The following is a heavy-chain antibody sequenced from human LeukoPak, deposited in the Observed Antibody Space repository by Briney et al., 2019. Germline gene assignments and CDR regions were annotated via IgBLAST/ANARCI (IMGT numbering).Heavy chain of an antibody. CDR1: GYTFTGYY. D-gene: IGHD6-13*01. J-gene: IGHJ4*02. V-gene: IGHV1-2*02. CDR2: INPNSGGT. CDR3: ARSRLIAAAGTGDY. Sequence: ASVKVSCKASGYTFTGYYMHWVRQAPGQGLEWMGWINPNSGGTNYAQKFQGRVTMTRDTSISTAYMELSRLRSDDTAVYYCARSRLIAAAGTGDYWGQGTLVTVSS.